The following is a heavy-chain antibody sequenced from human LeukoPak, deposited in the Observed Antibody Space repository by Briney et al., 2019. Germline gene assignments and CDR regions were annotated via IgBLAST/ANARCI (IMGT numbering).Heavy chain of an antibody. J-gene: IGHJ4*02. CDR2: FDPEDGET. D-gene: IGHD5-18*01. V-gene: IGHV1-24*01. Sequence: ASVKVSCKVSGYTLTELSMHWVRQAPGKGLEWMGGFDPEDGETIYAQKFQGRVTMTEDTSTDTAYMELSSLRSEDTAVYYCATLVSSYGYDNRIFDYWGQGTLVTVSS. CDR1: GYTLTELS. CDR3: ATLVSSYGYDNRIFDY.